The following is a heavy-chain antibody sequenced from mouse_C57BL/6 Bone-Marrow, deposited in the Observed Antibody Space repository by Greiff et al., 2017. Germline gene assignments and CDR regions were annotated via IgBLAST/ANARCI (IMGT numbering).Heavy chain of an antibody. J-gene: IGHJ4*01. D-gene: IGHD2-4*01. CDR3: VYDYDGYAMDY. V-gene: IGHV1-64*01. CDR1: GYTFTSYW. CDR2: IDPNSGST. Sequence: QVQLQQPGAELVKPGASVKLSCKASGYTFTSYWMHWVKQRPGPGLQGIGMIDPNSGSTNYNEKFKSKATLTVDKSSSTAYMQLSSLTSEDSAVYFCVYDYDGYAMDYWGQGTSVTVSA.